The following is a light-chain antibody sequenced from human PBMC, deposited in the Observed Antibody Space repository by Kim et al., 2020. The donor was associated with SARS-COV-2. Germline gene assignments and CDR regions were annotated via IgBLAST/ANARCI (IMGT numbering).Light chain of an antibody. CDR2: GAS. CDR3: QDYDDSGYT. V-gene: IGKV3-20*01. CDR1: QAGQGRL. Sequence: LSTGERAALSCGDGQAGQGRLLAGVQEKPRQAPRLRISGASTRATGIPDVFSGSESGTDFTLTISRLQPEDLAVYHWQDYDDSGYTFGQETKLE. J-gene: IGKJ2*01.